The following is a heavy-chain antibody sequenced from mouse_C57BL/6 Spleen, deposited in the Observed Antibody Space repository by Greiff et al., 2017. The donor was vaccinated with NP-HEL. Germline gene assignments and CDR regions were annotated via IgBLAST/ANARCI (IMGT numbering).Heavy chain of an antibody. CDR3: GRDNSSGAMDY. J-gene: IGHJ4*01. V-gene: IGHV5-4*03. D-gene: IGHD3-2*02. CDR1: GFTFSSYA. Sequence: DVKLVESGGGLVKPGGSLKLSCAASGFTFSSYAMSWVRQTPEKRLEWVATISDGGSYTYYPDNVKGRFTISRDNAKNNLYLQMSHLKSEDTAMYYCGRDNSSGAMDYWGQGTSVTVSS. CDR2: ISDGGSYT.